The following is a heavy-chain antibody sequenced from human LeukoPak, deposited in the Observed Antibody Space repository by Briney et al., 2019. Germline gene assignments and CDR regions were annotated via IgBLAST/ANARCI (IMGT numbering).Heavy chain of an antibody. CDR1: GFALSSHW. Sequence: GGSLTLSCAASGFALSSHWMTWVRQVPGRGPEWVANVNRDGSETYYLDSVKGRFTISKDNAKNSLYLQMNSLRAEDTALYHCARNNGMDVWGQGTTVIVSS. J-gene: IGHJ6*02. CDR3: ARNNGMDV. V-gene: IGHV3-7*03. CDR2: VNRDGSET.